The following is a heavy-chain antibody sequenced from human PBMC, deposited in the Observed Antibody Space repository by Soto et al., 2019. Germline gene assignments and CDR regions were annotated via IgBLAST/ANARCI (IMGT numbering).Heavy chain of an antibody. Sequence: QVQLVQSGAEVKKPGASVKVSCKASGYTFTSYGISWVRQAPGQGLEWMGWISAYNGNTNYAQKLQGRVTMTTDTSTSTAYMELRSLRYDDTAVYYCARWWGVVTVDPDYYYGMDVWGQGTTVTVSS. CDR3: ARWWGVVTVDPDYYYGMDV. CDR1: GYTFTSYG. J-gene: IGHJ6*02. D-gene: IGHD2-21*02. V-gene: IGHV1-18*01. CDR2: ISAYNGNT.